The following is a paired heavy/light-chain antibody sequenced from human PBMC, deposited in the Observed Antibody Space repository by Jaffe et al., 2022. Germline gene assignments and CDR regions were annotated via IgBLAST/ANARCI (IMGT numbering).Heavy chain of an antibody. D-gene: IGHD2-2*01. CDR2: FSSSTSAI. V-gene: IGHV3-48*01. J-gene: IGHJ3*02. CDR1: GFSFTAYN. Sequence: EVQLVESGGGLVHPGGSLRLSCAASGFSFTAYNINWVRQAPGKGLECISCFSSSTSAIYYADSVKGRFTISRDNAKSSLYLQMNSLRAEDTALYYCARDRRCTSGSCYGGFDDAFDIWGQGTLVTVSS. CDR3: ARDRRCTSGSCYGGFDDAFDI.
Light chain of an antibody. CDR1: QSILLGSNNKNY. V-gene: IGKV4-1*01. CDR2: WAS. CDR3: QQYYTTPRT. Sequence: DIVMTQSPDSLAVSLGERATINCKSSQSILLGSNNKNYLAWYQQKPGQPPKLLIYWASTRESGVPDRFSGSGSETDFTLTISSLQAEDVAVYYCQQYYTTPRTFGQGTKVEIK. J-gene: IGKJ1*01.